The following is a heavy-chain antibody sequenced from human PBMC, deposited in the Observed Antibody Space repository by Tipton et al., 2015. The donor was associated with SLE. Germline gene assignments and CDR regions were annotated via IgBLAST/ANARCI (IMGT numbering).Heavy chain of an antibody. V-gene: IGHV3-48*01. CDR2: ISSSSSTI. CDR1: GFTFSSYS. J-gene: IGHJ4*02. Sequence: SLRLSCAASGFTFSSYSMNWVRQAPGKGLEWVSYISSSSSTIYYADSVKGRFTTSRDNAKNSLYLQMNSLRAEDTAVYYCARAGEVGATTRPGDYWGQGTLVTVSS. D-gene: IGHD1-26*01. CDR3: ARAGEVGATTRPGDY.